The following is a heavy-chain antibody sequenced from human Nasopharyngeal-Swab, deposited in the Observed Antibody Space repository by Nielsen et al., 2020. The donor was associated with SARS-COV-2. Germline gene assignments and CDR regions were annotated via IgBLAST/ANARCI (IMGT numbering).Heavy chain of an antibody. CDR1: GGSISSSSYY. V-gene: IGHV4-39*01. J-gene: IGHJ5*02. CDR2: IYYSGST. CDR3: ARGGMVRGVSYNWFDP. Sequence: SETLSLTCTVSGGSISSSSYYWGWIRQPPGKGLEWIGSIYYSGSTYYNPSLKSRVTISVDTSKNQFSLKLSSVTAADTAVYYCARGGMVRGVSYNWFDPWGQGTLVTVSS. D-gene: IGHD3-10*01.